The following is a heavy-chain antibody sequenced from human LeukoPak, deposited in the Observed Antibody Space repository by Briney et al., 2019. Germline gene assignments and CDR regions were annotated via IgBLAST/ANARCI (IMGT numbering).Heavy chain of an antibody. CDR3: ARVPGNRDGYSLPHFDY. D-gene: IGHD5-24*01. V-gene: IGHV4-34*01. Sequence: SEALYLTCAVYGGSFSGYYWSWIRQPPGKGLEWIGEINHSGSTNYNPSLKSRVTISVDTSKNQFSLKLSSVTAADTAVYYCARVPGNRDGYSLPHFDYWGQGTLVTVSS. CDR2: INHSGST. J-gene: IGHJ4*02. CDR1: GGSFSGYY.